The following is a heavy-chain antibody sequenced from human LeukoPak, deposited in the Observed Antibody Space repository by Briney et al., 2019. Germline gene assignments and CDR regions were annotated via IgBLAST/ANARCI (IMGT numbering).Heavy chain of an antibody. CDR1: GFTVSSNY. J-gene: IGHJ4*02. D-gene: IGHD4-17*01. Sequence: GGSLRLSCAASGFTVSSNYMSWVRQAPGKGLEWVSVIYSGGSTYYADSVKGRFTISRDNSKNTLYLQMDSLRAEDTAVYYCAKEAYGDYGPFGYWGQGTLVTVSS. CDR3: AKEAYGDYGPFGY. V-gene: IGHV3-53*01. CDR2: IYSGGST.